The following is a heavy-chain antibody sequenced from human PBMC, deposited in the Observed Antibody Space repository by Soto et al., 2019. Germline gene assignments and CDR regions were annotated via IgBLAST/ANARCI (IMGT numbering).Heavy chain of an antibody. CDR3: ARLAAYYYYMDV. V-gene: IGHV4-34*01. CDR1: GGSFSGYY. CDR2: INHSGST. J-gene: IGHJ6*03. Sequence: SETLSLTCAVYGGSFSGYYWSWIRQPPGKGLEWIGEINHSGSTNYNPSLKSRVTISVDMSKNQFSLKLSSVTAADTAVYYCARLAAYYYYMDVWGKGTTVTVSS.